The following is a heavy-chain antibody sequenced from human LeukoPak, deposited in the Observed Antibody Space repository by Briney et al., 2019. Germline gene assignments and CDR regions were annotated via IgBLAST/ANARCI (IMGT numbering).Heavy chain of an antibody. D-gene: IGHD3-3*01. V-gene: IGHV4-34*01. CDR2: INHSGST. CDR3: ARSHWSGYYLDH. J-gene: IGHJ4*02. Sequence: SETLSLTCAVYGGSFSGYYWSWIRQPPGKGLEWIGEINHSGSTNYNPSLKSRVTISVDTSKNQFSLKLSSVTAADTAVYYCARSHWSGYYLDHWGQGTLVTVSS. CDR1: GGSFSGYY.